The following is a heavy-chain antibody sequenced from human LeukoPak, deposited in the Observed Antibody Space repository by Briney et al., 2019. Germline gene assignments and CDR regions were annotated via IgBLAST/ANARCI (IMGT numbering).Heavy chain of an antibody. V-gene: IGHV1-2*02. Sequence: ASVKVSCKASGYTFTGYYMHWVRQAPGQGLEWMGWINPNSGGTNYAQKFQGRVTMTRGTSISTAYMELSRLRSDDTAVYYCARDMLDIVVVPAAIEWDYYYYGMDVWGQGTTVTVSS. CDR2: INPNSGGT. CDR3: ARDMLDIVVVPAAIEWDYYYYGMDV. J-gene: IGHJ6*02. CDR1: GYTFTGYY. D-gene: IGHD2-2*03.